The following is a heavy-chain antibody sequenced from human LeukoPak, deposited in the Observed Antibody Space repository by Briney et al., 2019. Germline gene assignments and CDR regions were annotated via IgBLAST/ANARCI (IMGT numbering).Heavy chain of an antibody. J-gene: IGHJ4*02. Sequence: PSETLSLTCTVSGGSFNNYYWNWIRQPAGKGLEWIGRIYSSGSTDYNPSLKSRVTISVDTSKNQFSLKLSSVTAADTAVYYCATGIAYCGGDCYSGPLGYWGQGTLVTVSS. CDR3: ATGIAYCGGDCYSGPLGY. V-gene: IGHV4-4*07. CDR2: IYSSGST. D-gene: IGHD2-21*02. CDR1: GGSFNNYY.